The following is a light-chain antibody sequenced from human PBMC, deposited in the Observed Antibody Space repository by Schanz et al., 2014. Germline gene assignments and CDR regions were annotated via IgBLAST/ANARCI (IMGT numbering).Light chain of an antibody. CDR3: SSYAGSNFVV. Sequence: QSVLTQPPSASGSPGQSVTFSCTGTSSDVGGYNYVSWYQQHPGKAPKLMIYEVSNRPSGVPDRFSGSKSGNTASLTVSGLQDEDEADYYCSSYAGSNFVVFGGGTKLTVL. J-gene: IGLJ2*01. CDR2: EVS. V-gene: IGLV2-8*01. CDR1: SSDVGGYNY.